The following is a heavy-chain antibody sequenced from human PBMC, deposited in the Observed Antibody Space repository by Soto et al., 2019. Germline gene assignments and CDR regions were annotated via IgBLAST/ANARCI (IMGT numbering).Heavy chain of an antibody. CDR1: GFNVSSDY. D-gene: IGHD2-21*02. CDR3: TRDGRGLGRLSLFEY. J-gene: IGHJ4*02. CDR2: IYSGETT. Sequence: SLRLSCAASGFNVSSDYMNWVRQTPGKGLEWVASIYSGETTYYADSVRGRFTISSDKSKNTLYFQLSSLRIEDTAVYYCTRDGRGLGRLSLFEYWGQGVLVTVSS. V-gene: IGHV3-53*01.